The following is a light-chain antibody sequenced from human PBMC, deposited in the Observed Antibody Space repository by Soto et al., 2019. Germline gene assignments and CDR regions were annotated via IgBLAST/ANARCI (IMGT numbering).Light chain of an antibody. Sequence: QSVLTQSPSASASLGASVKLTCTLSSGHSSYAIAWHQQQPEKGPRYLMKLNSDGSHSKGDGLPDRFSGSSSGAERYLIISSLQSEDEADYYCQTWGTGIHVFGTGTQLTVL. V-gene: IGLV4-69*01. CDR2: LNSDGSH. CDR1: SGHSSYA. J-gene: IGLJ7*01. CDR3: QTWGTGIHV.